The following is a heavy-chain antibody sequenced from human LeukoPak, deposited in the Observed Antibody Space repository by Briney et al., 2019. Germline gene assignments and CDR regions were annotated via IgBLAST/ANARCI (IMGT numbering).Heavy chain of an antibody. CDR1: GFTFSTYW. Sequence: PGGSVRLSCAASGFTFSTYWMSWVRQAPGKGLEWVANIKQDGSDQYYVDSVRGRFTISRDNAQNSLTLQMNSLRAEDTAVYYCARERSGTNKVGYFQHWGQGTLVTVSS. CDR3: ARERSGTNKVGYFQH. D-gene: IGHD1-26*01. CDR2: IKQDGSDQ. J-gene: IGHJ1*01. V-gene: IGHV3-7*01.